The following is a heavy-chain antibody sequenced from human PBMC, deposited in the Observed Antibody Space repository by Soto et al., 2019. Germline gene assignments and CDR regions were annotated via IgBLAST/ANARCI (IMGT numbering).Heavy chain of an antibody. V-gene: IGHV1-3*01. CDR3: ATPGESAAATHYYYYMDV. CDR2: INAGNGNT. J-gene: IGHJ6*03. CDR1: GYTFTSYA. D-gene: IGHD6-13*01. Sequence: ASVKVSCKASGYTFTSYAMHWVRQAPGQRLEWMGWINAGNGNTKYSQKFQGRVTITRDTSASTAYMELSSLRSEDTAVYYCATPGESAAATHYYYYMDVWGKGTTVTVSS.